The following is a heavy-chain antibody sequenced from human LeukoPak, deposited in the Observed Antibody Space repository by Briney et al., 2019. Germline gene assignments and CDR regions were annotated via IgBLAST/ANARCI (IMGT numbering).Heavy chain of an antibody. CDR2: ISGTGGST. D-gene: IGHD4-11*01. CDR3: AKSPLLATVTSDFDY. Sequence: GGSLRLSCAASGFTFTNYAMTWVRQAPGKGLERVSAISGTGGSTYYADSLKGRFTISRDNSKNTLYLQMNSLRAEDTAVYYCAKSPLLATVTSDFDYWGQGTLVAVSS. CDR1: GFTFTNYA. V-gene: IGHV3-23*01. J-gene: IGHJ4*02.